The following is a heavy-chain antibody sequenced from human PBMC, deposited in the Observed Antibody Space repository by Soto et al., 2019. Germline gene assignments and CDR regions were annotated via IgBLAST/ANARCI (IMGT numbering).Heavy chain of an antibody. J-gene: IGHJ3*02. CDR1: GGSFSGYS. V-gene: IGHV4-34*01. CDR2: INHSGST. D-gene: IGHD6-19*01. Sequence: SETLSLTCAVYGGSFSGYSWSWIRQPPGKGLEWIGEINHSGSTNYNPSLKSRVTISVDTSKNQFSLKLSSVTAADTAVYYCARVRQWVARNDAFDIWGQGTMVTGSS. CDR3: ARVRQWVARNDAFDI.